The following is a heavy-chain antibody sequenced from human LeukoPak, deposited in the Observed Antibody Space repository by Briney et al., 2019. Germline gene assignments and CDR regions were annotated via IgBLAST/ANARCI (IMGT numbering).Heavy chain of an antibody. D-gene: IGHD3-22*01. CDR2: IYYSGST. CDR3: ARNYYYDSSGYYLRLDP. V-gene: IGHV4-59*12. CDR1: GGSISSYY. Sequence: PSETLSLTCTVSGGSISSYYWSWIRQPPGKGLEWIGYIYYSGSTNYSPSLKSRVAISVDKSKNQFSLNLTSVTAADTAMYYCARNYYYDSSGYYLRLDPWGQGTLVIVSS. J-gene: IGHJ5*02.